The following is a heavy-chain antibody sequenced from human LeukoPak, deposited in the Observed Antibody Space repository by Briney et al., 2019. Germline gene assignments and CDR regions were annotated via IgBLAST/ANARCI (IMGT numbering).Heavy chain of an antibody. CDR2: IKQDGSEK. Sequence: GGSLRLSCAASGFTFDDYAMHWVRQAPGKGLEWVANIKQDGSEKYYVDSVKGRFTISRDNAKNSLYLQMNSLRAEDTAVYYCARLRGDPYFDYWGQGTLVTVSS. CDR3: ARLRGDPYFDY. V-gene: IGHV3-7*01. CDR1: GFTFDDYA. J-gene: IGHJ4*02. D-gene: IGHD2-21*02.